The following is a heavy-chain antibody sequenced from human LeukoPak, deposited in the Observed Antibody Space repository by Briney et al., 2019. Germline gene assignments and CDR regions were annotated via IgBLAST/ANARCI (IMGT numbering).Heavy chain of an antibody. CDR1: GGTFSSYD. D-gene: IGHD3-3*01. V-gene: IGHV1-69*01. Sequence: SVKVSCKASGGTFSSYDISWMRQAPGQGLEWMGGIIPIFGTANYAQKFQGRVTITADESTSTAYMELSSLRSEDTAVYYCAKAPGYDFWSGYFVRDEGSGAFDIWGQGTMVTVSS. J-gene: IGHJ3*02. CDR3: AKAPGYDFWSGYFVRDEGSGAFDI. CDR2: IIPIFGTA.